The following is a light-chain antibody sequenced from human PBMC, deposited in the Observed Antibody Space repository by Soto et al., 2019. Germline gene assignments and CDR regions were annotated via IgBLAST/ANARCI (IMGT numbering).Light chain of an antibody. CDR3: SSFAGSTVV. V-gene: IGLV2-8*01. CDR1: SSDIGSYNH. Sequence: QSVLTQPPSASGSPGKSVTISCTETSSDIGSYNHVSWYQQHPGKATKLMFYEVSKRPSGVPDRCSGSKSCNTASLTVSGLQAEDEAEYYCSSFAGSTVVFGGGTKLTV. J-gene: IGLJ2*01. CDR2: EVS.